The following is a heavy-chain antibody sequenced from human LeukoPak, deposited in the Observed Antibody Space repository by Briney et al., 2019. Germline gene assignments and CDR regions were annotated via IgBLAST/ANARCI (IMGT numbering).Heavy chain of an antibody. J-gene: IGHJ4*02. CDR2: IYPGDSDT. D-gene: IGHD3-22*01. CDR3: AINYYYDSSGYSREPFDY. CDR1: GYSFTSYW. V-gene: IGHV5-51*01. Sequence: GGSLTLSCKGSGYSFTSYWIGWVRQMPGKGLEWMGLIYPGDSDTRYSPSFQGQLTISAEKSISTAYLQWSSLKASDTAMYYCAINYYYDSSGYSREPFDYWGQGTLSPSPQ.